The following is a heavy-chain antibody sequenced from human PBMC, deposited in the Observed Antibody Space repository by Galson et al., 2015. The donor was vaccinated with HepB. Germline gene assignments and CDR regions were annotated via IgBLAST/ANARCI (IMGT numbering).Heavy chain of an antibody. Sequence: SLRLSCAASGFTFDDYAMHWIRQAPGKGLEWVSGISWNSGSIGYADSVKGRFTISRDNAKNSLYLQMNSLRAEDTALYYCAKNSGSWDYWGQGTLVTVSS. V-gene: IGHV3-9*01. CDR1: GFTFDDYA. CDR2: ISWNSGSI. CDR3: AKNSGSWDY. J-gene: IGHJ4*02. D-gene: IGHD6-13*01.